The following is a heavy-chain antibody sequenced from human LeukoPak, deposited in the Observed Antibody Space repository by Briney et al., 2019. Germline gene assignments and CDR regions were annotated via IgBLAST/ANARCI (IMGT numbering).Heavy chain of an antibody. V-gene: IGHV4-39*01. J-gene: IGHJ4*02. CDR2: IYYSGSI. Sequence: SETLSLTCTVSGGSISSSSYYWGWLRQPPGKGLEWIGSIYYSGSIYYNPSLKSRVTISVDTSKNQFSLKLSSVTAADTAVYYCARLPEWIQAHDYWGQGTLVTVSS. CDR3: ARLPEWIQAHDY. CDR1: GGSISSSSYY. D-gene: IGHD5-18*01.